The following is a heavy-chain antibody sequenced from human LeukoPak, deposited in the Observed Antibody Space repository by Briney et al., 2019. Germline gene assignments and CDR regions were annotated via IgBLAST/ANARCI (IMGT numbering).Heavy chain of an antibody. Sequence: SETLSLTCTASGGSISSYYWSWLRQPAGKGLEWIGRIYTSGSTNYNPSLKSRVTMSVDTSKNQFSLKLSSVTAADTAVYYCAREGYYYDSSGYTGVFDYWGQGTLVTVSS. CDR2: IYTSGST. V-gene: IGHV4-4*07. CDR1: GGSISSYY. D-gene: IGHD3-22*01. CDR3: AREGYYYDSSGYTGVFDY. J-gene: IGHJ4*02.